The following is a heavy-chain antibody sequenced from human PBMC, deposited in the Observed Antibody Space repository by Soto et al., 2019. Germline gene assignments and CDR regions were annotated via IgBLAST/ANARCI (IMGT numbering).Heavy chain of an antibody. V-gene: IGHV1-3*01. J-gene: IGHJ4*02. CDR1: GSTFTSYA. D-gene: IGHD1-26*01. CDR3: ARGASPLIDY. CDR2: INAGNGKT. Sequence: QVKLVQSGAEVKKPGASVRVSCKPSGSTFTSYALHWVRQAPGQRLEWRGWINAGNGKTKYSQKFQGRVTIIRDTSASTAYMELSSLRSEDTAVYYCARGASPLIDYWGQGTLVTVSS.